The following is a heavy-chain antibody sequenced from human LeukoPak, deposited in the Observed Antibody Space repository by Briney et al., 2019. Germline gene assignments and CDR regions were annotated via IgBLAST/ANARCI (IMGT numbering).Heavy chain of an antibody. J-gene: IGHJ4*02. Sequence: GGSLRLSCAASGFTFSDYYMSWIRQAPGKGLEWVAFIRYDGSNKYYADSVKGRFTISRDNSKNTLYLQMNSLRAEDTAVYYCAKDLPPGFWSGYPDYWGQGTLVTVSS. D-gene: IGHD3-3*01. CDR3: AKDLPPGFWSGYPDY. CDR2: IRYDGSNK. CDR1: GFTFSDYY. V-gene: IGHV3-30*02.